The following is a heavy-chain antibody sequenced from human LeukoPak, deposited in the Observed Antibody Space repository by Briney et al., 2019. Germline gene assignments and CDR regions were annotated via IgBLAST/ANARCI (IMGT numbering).Heavy chain of an antibody. CDR1: GGSFSDYY. Sequence: PSETLSLTCAVYGGSFSDYYWSWIRQPPGKGLEWIGEINHSGSTNYNPSLKSRVTISVDTSKNQFSLKLSSVTAADTAVYYCARDGGDGITMVRGVKGDYYYYMDVWGKGTTVTISS. V-gene: IGHV4-34*01. D-gene: IGHD3-10*01. J-gene: IGHJ6*03. CDR2: INHSGST. CDR3: ARDGGDGITMVRGVKGDYYYYMDV.